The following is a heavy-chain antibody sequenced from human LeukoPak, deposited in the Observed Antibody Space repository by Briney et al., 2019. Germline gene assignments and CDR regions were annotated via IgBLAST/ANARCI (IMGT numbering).Heavy chain of an antibody. CDR2: IRYDGSNK. Sequence: PGGSLRLSCAASGFTFSSYGMHWVRQAPGKGLEWVAFIRYDGSNKYYADSVKGRFTISRDNSKNTLYLQMNSLRAEDTAVYYCARGGEYYYDSSGYYYIRGAFDIWGQGTMVTVSS. D-gene: IGHD3-22*01. CDR3: ARGGEYYYDSSGYYYIRGAFDI. V-gene: IGHV3-30*02. CDR1: GFTFSSYG. J-gene: IGHJ3*02.